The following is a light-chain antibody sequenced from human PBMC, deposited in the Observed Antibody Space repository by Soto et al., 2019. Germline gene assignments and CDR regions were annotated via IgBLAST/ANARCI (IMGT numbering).Light chain of an antibody. CDR2: EAS. CDR3: SSYTGVKTVI. CDR1: SSDVGGYKY. J-gene: IGLJ2*01. V-gene: IGLV2-14*01. Sequence: QSVLTQPASVSGSPGQSITISCTGTSSDVGGYKYVSWYQHHPGKAPKLMIYEASNRPSGVSNRFSGSKSGNTASLTISGLQAEDEANYYCSSYTGVKTVIFGGGTKVTVL.